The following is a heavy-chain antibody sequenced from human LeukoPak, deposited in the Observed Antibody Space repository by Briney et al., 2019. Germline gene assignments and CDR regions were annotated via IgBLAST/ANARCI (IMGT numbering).Heavy chain of an antibody. CDR3: ARQTLGTGANEAFDI. CDR1: GYRFTNYW. D-gene: IGHD7-27*01. J-gene: IGHJ3*02. Sequence: GESLKISCKASGYRFTNYWIAWVRQMPGKGLEWMGIVYPDDSDIRYSPSFQGQVTISVDKSISTAYLQWSSLKASDTALYYCARQTLGTGANEAFDIWGQGTMVTVSS. V-gene: IGHV5-51*01. CDR2: VYPDDSDI.